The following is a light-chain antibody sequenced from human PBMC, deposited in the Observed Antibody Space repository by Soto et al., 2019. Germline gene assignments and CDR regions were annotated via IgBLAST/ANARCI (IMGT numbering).Light chain of an antibody. V-gene: IGKV3-15*01. Sequence: EIVMTQSPATLSVSPGERATLSCRASQSVSSNLAWYQQKPGQAPRLLIYGASTRATGIPARFSGSGSGTEFTLTISSLQSEDFAVYYCQHYPNWPPWMFGQGTKVEIK. CDR1: QSVSSN. CDR3: QHYPNWPPWM. J-gene: IGKJ1*01. CDR2: GAS.